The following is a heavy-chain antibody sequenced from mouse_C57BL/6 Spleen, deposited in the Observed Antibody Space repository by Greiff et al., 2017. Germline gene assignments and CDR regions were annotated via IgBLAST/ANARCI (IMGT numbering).Heavy chain of an antibody. D-gene: IGHD2-2*01. J-gene: IGHJ3*01. CDR1: GYAFSSYW. CDR2: IYPGDGDT. CDR3: ARGENGYDGFAY. Sequence: VHLVESGAELVKPGASVKISCKASGYAFSSYWMNWVKQRTGKGLEWIGQIYPGDGDTNYNGKFKGKATLTADKSSSTAYMQLSSLTSEDSAVYFCARGENGYDGFAYWGQGTLVTVSA. V-gene: IGHV1-80*01.